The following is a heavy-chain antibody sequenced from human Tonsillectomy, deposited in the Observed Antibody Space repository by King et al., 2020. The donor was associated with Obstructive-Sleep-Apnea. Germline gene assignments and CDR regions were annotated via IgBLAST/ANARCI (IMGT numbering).Heavy chain of an antibody. J-gene: IGHJ6*02. D-gene: IGHD3-3*01. CDR3: AKDCGDFWSGKYYYGMDV. CDR1: GFTFSSYG. CDR2: IWYDGSNK. Sequence: QLVQSGGGVVQPGRSLRLSCAASGFTFSSYGMHWVRQAPGKGLEWVAGIWYDGSNKYYADSVKGRFTISKDNSKNTLYLQMNSLRAEDTAVYYCAKDCGDFWSGKYYYGMDVWGQGTTVTVSS. V-gene: IGHV3-33*06.